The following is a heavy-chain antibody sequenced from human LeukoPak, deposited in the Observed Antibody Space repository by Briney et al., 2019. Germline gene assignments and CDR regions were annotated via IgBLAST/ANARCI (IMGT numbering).Heavy chain of an antibody. CDR1: GFTFSSYA. J-gene: IGHJ6*03. CDR3: AKDSNSGGSYYYYYYYMDV. Sequence: GGSLRLSCAASGFTFSSYAMHWVRQAPGKGLEWVAVISYDGSNKYYADSVKGRFTISRDNSKNTLYLQMNSLRAEDTAVYYCAKDSNSGGSYYYYYYYMDVWGKGTTVTVSS. CDR2: ISYDGSNK. D-gene: IGHD2-15*01. V-gene: IGHV3-30*04.